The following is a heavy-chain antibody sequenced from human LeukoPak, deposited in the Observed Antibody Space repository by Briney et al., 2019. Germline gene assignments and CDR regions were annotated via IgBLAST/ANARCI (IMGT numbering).Heavy chain of an antibody. V-gene: IGHV1-18*01. J-gene: IGHJ4*02. CDR3: ARNILGPQDFDY. D-gene: IGHD2/OR15-2a*01. CDR2: ISAYNGNT. CDR1: GYTFTSYG. Sequence: ASVKVSCKASGYTFTSYGISWVRRAPGQGLEWMGWISAYNGNTNYAQKLQGRVTMTTDTSTSTAYMELRSLRSDDTAVYYCARNILGPQDFDYWGQGTLVTVSS.